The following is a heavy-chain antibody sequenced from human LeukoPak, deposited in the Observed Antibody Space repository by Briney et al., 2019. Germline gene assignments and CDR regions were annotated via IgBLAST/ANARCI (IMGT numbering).Heavy chain of an antibody. Sequence: PGGSLRLSCAAAGFSFSSHWMSWVRQAPGKGLEWVANIKEDGNAKYYVDPVKGRFTISRDNAKNSLYLQMNSLRVEDTAVYYCTRDFGRLPHYSGDCMGNWGQGTLVTVSS. V-gene: IGHV3-7*01. CDR2: IKEDGNAK. D-gene: IGHD2-21*02. CDR1: GFSFSSHW. CDR3: TRDFGRLPHYSGDCMGN. J-gene: IGHJ4*02.